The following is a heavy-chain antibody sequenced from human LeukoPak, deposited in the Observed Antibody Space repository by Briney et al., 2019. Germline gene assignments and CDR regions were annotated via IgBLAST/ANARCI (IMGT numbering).Heavy chain of an antibody. CDR2: IKSKTDGGTT. J-gene: IGHJ4*02. CDR1: GLTFSNAW. D-gene: IGHD3-22*01. V-gene: IGHV3-15*07. CDR3: TTAMARLYYYDSSGYYSH. Sequence: GGSLRLSCAVSGLTFSNAWMNWVRQAPGKGLEWVGRIKSKTDGGTTDYAAPVKGRFTISRDDSKNTLYLQMNSLKTEDTAVYYCTTAMARLYYYDSSGYYSHWGQGTLVTVSS.